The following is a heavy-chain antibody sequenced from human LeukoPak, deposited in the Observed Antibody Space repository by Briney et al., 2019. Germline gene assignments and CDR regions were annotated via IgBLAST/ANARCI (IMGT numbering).Heavy chain of an antibody. J-gene: IGHJ3*01. Sequence: PSETLSLTCAVYGGSLSGYYWSWVRQPPGKGLEWIGEIDHSGNTNYTPSLESRVTMSVDTSKNQLSLRLNPVTAADTAVYYCARGKRRDSFTNVFHVWGQGTKVTVSS. CDR1: GGSLSGYY. V-gene: IGHV4-34*01. CDR3: ARGKRRDSFTNVFHV. D-gene: IGHD5-24*01. CDR2: IDHSGNT.